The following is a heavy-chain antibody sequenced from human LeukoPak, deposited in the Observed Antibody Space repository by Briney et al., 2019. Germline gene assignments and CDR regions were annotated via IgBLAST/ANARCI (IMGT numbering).Heavy chain of an antibody. CDR1: GFTFSSSA. Sequence: GGSLRLSCAASGFTFSSSAMSWVRQVPGKGLEWVSGISASGGSTYYADPVRGRFTISRDNSKNTLYVQMNSLRDENTAVYYFAKDERWESPQNLDSCGQGTLGTVSS. V-gene: IGHV3-23*01. CDR2: ISASGGST. CDR3: AKDERWESPQNLDS. J-gene: IGHJ4*02. D-gene: IGHD1-26*01.